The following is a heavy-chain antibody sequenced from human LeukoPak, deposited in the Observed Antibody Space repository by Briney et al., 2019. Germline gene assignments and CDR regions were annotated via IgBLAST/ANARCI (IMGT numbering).Heavy chain of an antibody. CDR2: INHSGST. Sequence: PSETLSLTCTVSGYSISSGYYWSWIRQPPGKGLEWIGEINHSGSTNYNPSLKSRVTISVDTSKNQFSLKLSSVTAADTAVYYCARGFYRSGYYTYYYYYMDVWGKGTTVTVSS. D-gene: IGHD3-22*01. CDR1: GYSISSGYY. CDR3: ARGFYRSGYYTYYYYYMDV. V-gene: IGHV4-38-2*02. J-gene: IGHJ6*03.